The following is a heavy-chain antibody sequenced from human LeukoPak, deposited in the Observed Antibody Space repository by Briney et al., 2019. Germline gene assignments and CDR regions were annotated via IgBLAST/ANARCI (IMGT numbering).Heavy chain of an antibody. Sequence: SETLSLTCTVSGGSITSFYWSWIRQPPGKGLEWIGYVYYTGSTNYNPSLNSRVTISVDTSKNQFSLKLSSVTAADTAVYYCASSYVGDAFDIWGQGTMVTVSS. J-gene: IGHJ3*02. V-gene: IGHV4-59*01. D-gene: IGHD3-16*01. CDR1: GGSITSFY. CDR2: VYYTGST. CDR3: ASSYVGDAFDI.